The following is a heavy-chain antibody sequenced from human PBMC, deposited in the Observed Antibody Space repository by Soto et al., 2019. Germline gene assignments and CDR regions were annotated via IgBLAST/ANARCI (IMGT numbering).Heavy chain of an antibody. CDR3: AKDITIFGVTPPIDCFDP. CDR1: GFTFSSYA. V-gene: IGHV3-23*01. CDR2: ISGSGGST. Sequence: EVQLLESGGGLVQPGGSLRLSCAASGFTFSSYAMSWVRQAPGKGLEWVAAISGSGGSTYYADSVKGRFTISRDNSKNTPYKQMNSLIAEDTAVYSCAKDITIFGVTPPIDCFDPWGQGTLVTVSS. J-gene: IGHJ5*02. D-gene: IGHD3-3*01.